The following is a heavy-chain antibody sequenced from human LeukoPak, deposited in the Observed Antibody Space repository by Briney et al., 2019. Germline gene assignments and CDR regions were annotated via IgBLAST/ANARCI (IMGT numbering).Heavy chain of an antibody. CDR1: GFIVSRYW. CDR3: ARDLGVRSGGTCYSVYDY. V-gene: IGHV3-7*01. D-gene: IGHD2-15*01. Sequence: PGGSLRLSCAASGFIVSRYWMSWVRQAPGKGLDWVADIKEDGSEKHCVDSVKGRFTISRDNAENSLYLQMNSLRAEDTAIYYCARDLGVRSGGTCYSVYDYWGQGTLVTVSS. J-gene: IGHJ4*02. CDR2: IKEDGSEK.